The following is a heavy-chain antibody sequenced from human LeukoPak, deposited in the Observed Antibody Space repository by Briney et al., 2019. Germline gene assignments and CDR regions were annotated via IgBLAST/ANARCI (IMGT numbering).Heavy chain of an antibody. Sequence: ASVKVSCMASGYTFTGDYMYWVPQAPGQGLEGMGWINANNGDTEYARKFQGRVTMTRDTSINSAHMELKNLASDDTAVYYRARGGSSSWSSPHWYLDLWGRGTLVTVSS. CDR1: GYTFTGDY. D-gene: IGHD6-13*01. CDR2: INANNGDT. CDR3: ARGGSSSWSSPHWYLDL. V-gene: IGHV1-2*02. J-gene: IGHJ2*01.